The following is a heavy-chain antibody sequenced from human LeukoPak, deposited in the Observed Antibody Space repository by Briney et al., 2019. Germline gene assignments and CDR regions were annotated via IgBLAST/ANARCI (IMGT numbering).Heavy chain of an antibody. J-gene: IGHJ4*02. CDR1: GFTFSTYE. V-gene: IGHV3-48*03. CDR2: ISGSGDTK. Sequence: GGSLRLSCAASGFTFSTYEMNWFRQAPGKGLEWLSYISGSGDTKYYADSVTGRFTISRDNAKDSLYLQMNTVGVEDTAVYYCARESPGGYWGQGTLVTVSS. D-gene: IGHD3-10*01. CDR3: ARESPGGY.